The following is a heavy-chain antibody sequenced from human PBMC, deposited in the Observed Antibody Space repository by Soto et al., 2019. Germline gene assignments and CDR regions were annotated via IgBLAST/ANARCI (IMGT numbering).Heavy chain of an antibody. CDR3: ADYYASGSMTLDP. V-gene: IGHV4-59*12. CDR1: GGSISSYY. D-gene: IGHD3-10*01. J-gene: IGHJ5*02. CDR2: IYYSGST. Sequence: SETLSLTCTVSGGSISSYYWSWIRQPPGKGLEWIGYIYYSGSTNYNPSLKSRVTISVDTSKNQFSLYLQMNSLKTEDTAVYYCADYYASGSMTLDPWGPGTLVTVSS.